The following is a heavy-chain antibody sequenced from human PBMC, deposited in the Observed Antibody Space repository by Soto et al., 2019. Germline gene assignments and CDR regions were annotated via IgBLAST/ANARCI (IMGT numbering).Heavy chain of an antibody. CDR3: AKAMVRGVIGYYYYMDV. J-gene: IGHJ6*03. Sequence: ESGGGVVQPGRSLRLSCAASGFTFSSYGMHWVRQAPGKGLEWVAVISYDGSNKYYADSVKGRFTISRDNSKNTLYLQMNSLRAEDTAVYYCAKAMVRGVIGYYYYMDVWGKGTTVTVSS. CDR1: GFTFSSYG. V-gene: IGHV3-30*18. D-gene: IGHD3-10*01. CDR2: ISYDGSNK.